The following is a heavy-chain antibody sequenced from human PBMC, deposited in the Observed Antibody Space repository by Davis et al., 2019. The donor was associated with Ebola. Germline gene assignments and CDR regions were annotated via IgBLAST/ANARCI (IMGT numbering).Heavy chain of an antibody. CDR2: IYSGGST. V-gene: IGHV3-53*01. CDR1: GFTVSSNY. Sequence: GGSLRLSCAASGFTVSSNYMSWVRQAPGKGLEWVSVIYSGGSTYYADSVKGRFTISRDNSKNTLYLQMNSLRAEDTAVYYCARARGGYCSSTSCPRWGLGTFDIWGQGTMVTVSS. J-gene: IGHJ3*02. CDR3: ARARGGYCSSTSCPRWGLGTFDI. D-gene: IGHD2-2*01.